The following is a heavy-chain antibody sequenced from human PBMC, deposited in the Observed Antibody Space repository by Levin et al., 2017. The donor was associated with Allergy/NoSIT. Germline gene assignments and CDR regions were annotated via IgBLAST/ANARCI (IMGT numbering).Heavy chain of an antibody. CDR1: GFTFSSFA. CDR3: AKSDGSGSFAFDI. CDR2: VDGSGGRT. D-gene: IGHD3-10*01. Sequence: GGSLRLSCAASGFTFSSFAMSWVRQAPGKGLEWVSAVDGSGGRTYYAHSVKGRFTISRDNSKNTLFLQMNSLRAEDTAVYYCAKSDGSGSFAFDIWGQGTMITVSS. J-gene: IGHJ3*02. V-gene: IGHV3-23*01.